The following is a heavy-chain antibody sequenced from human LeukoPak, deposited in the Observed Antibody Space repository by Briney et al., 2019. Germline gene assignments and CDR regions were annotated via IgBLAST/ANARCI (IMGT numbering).Heavy chain of an antibody. CDR2: ISDGGSTT. V-gene: IGHV3-74*01. CDR1: GFTFSSYW. Sequence: GGSLRLSCVASGFTFSSYWMHWVRQAPGKGLVWVSRISDGGSTTTYADSVKGRFTISRDNAKNTLYLQMNGLRAEDTAVYYCSRSAYYDGSGNYYDYWGQGTLVTVSS. CDR3: SRSAYYDGSGNYYDY. J-gene: IGHJ4*02. D-gene: IGHD3-22*01.